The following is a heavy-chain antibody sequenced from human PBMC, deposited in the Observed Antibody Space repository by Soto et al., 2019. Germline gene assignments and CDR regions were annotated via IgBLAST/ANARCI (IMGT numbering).Heavy chain of an antibody. Sequence: LACTPGALRFIEHTMSSVRQAPGQGLEWVACINNSFHYTYYAYSVKGRFTIPRDNSKNTMFLQMNNLRVEDTAMYYCTRRPDAFDRWGQGTMVTVSS. V-gene: IGHV3-11*03. CDR3: TRRPDAFDR. J-gene: IGHJ3*01. CDR1: ALRFIEHT. CDR2: INNSFHYT.